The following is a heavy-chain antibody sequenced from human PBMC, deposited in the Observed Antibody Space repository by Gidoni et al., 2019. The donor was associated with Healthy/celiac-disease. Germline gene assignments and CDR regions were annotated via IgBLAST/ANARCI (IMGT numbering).Heavy chain of an antibody. CDR3: AREGSSSWFGNWFDP. CDR1: GFTFRSYW. D-gene: IGHD6-13*01. V-gene: IGHV3-74*01. J-gene: IGHJ5*02. CDR2: INSDGSST. Sequence: EVQLVESGGGLVQPGGSLRLSCAASGFTFRSYWMHWVRQASGKGLVWVSRINSDGSSTSYADSVKGRFTISRDNAKNTLYLQMNSLRAEDTAVYYCAREGSSSWFGNWFDPWGQGTLVTVSS.